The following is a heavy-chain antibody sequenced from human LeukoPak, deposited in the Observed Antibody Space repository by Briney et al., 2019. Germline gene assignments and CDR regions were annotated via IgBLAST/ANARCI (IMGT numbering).Heavy chain of an antibody. CDR1: GGSVSSSFSY. D-gene: IGHD3-22*01. CDR2: IYYSGST. J-gene: IGHJ4*02. CDR3: ARGVHSGGSYFNFDY. V-gene: IGHV4-39*01. Sequence: SETLSPTCTVSGGSVSSSFSYWGWIRQPPGKGLEWIGSIYYSGSTYSNPSLKSRVTISVDTSKNQFSLELNSVTAADTAVYYCARGVHSGGSYFNFDYWGQGTLVTVSS.